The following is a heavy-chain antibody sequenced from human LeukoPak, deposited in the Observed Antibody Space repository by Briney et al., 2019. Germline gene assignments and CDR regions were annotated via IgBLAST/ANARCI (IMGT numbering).Heavy chain of an antibody. V-gene: IGHV4-59*01. J-gene: IGHJ4*02. Sequence: PSETLSLTCTVYGGSISGYYWNWIRQPPGKGLEWIGYIYHSGSTTYNPSLKSRVTISLDTSKNQVSLKLKSLTAADTAVYYCSEGYFEPFDHWGQGISVTVSS. CDR1: GGSISGYY. CDR2: IYHSGST. D-gene: IGHD5-24*01. CDR3: SEGYFEPFDH.